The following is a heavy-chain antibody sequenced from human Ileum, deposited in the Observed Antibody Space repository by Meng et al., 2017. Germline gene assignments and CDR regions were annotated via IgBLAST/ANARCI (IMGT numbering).Heavy chain of an antibody. Sequence: GESLKISCAASGFTFSDYYMSWIRQAPGKGLEWVSYITAGASTIYYADSVKGRFTVSRDNAKDSLYLQMNNLRAEDTAVYYCARDLGGPYYYGSGTSPSGYWGQGTRVTGSS. D-gene: IGHD3-10*01. J-gene: IGHJ4*02. CDR1: GFTFSDYY. V-gene: IGHV3-11*04. CDR2: ITAGASTI. CDR3: ARDLGGPYYYGSGTSPSGY.